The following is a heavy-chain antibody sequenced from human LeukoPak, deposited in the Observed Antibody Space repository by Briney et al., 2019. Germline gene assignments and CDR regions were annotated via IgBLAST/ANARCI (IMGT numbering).Heavy chain of an antibody. Sequence: SETLSLTCSVSGDSVNSNNYYWAWIRQPPGKGLEWIATIHYSGITYYKASFKSRVTISIDTSKRQFSLKLTSVTAADTAVYYCASGYAEILLVAEYFDHWGQGTLVTVSS. CDR3: ASGYAEILLVAEYFDH. J-gene: IGHJ1*01. CDR2: IHYSGIT. V-gene: IGHV4-39*01. CDR1: GDSVNSNNYY. D-gene: IGHD2-8*02.